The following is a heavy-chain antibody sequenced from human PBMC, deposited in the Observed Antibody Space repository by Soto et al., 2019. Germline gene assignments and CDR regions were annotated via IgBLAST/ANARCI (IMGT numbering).Heavy chain of an antibody. J-gene: IGHJ5*02. D-gene: IGHD1-1*01. CDR1: GFTFGNYA. CDR3: AKGPLNAAVYTWFDP. Sequence: GGSLRLSCAASGFTFGNYAMSWVRQAPGKGLEWVASIRGSGTATYYADSVKGRFSISRDNSRNTLFLQMNTLGADDTAVYYCAKGPLNAAVYTWFDPWGQGTLVTVSS. V-gene: IGHV3-23*01. CDR2: IRGSGTAT.